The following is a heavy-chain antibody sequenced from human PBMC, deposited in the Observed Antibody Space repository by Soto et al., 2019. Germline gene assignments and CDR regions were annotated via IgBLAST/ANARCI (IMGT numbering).Heavy chain of an antibody. Sequence: GGSLRLSCAASGFTFSSYAMSWVRQAPGKGLEWVSAISGSSSSTYYADSVKGRFTISRDNSKNTLYLQMNNLRAEDKTVYYCARTDGYCTNGVCYSPALYYFDYWGPGTLVTVSS. D-gene: IGHD2-8*01. J-gene: IGHJ4*02. CDR3: ARTDGYCTNGVCYSPALYYFDY. V-gene: IGHV3-23*01. CDR2: ISGSSSST. CDR1: GFTFSSYA.